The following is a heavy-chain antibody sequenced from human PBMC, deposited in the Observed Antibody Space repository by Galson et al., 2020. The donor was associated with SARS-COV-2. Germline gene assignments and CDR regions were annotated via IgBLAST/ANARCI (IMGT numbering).Heavy chain of an antibody. V-gene: IGHV3-30*04. Sequence: GGSLRLSCAASGFTFTNYAIHWVRQAPGKGLEWVAVISHDGRIEVYADSVKGRFTISRDNSENMLFLQMDSLRADDTAVYYCARDVSGWASDSWGQGTMVTVAS. D-gene: IGHD3-16*01. CDR3: ARDVSGWASDS. CDR1: GFTFTNYA. CDR2: ISHDGRIE. J-gene: IGHJ3*02.